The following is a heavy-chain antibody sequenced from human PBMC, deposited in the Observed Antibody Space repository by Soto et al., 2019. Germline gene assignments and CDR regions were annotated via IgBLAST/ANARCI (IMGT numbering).Heavy chain of an antibody. CDR2: ISGSGGTT. D-gene: IGHD6-19*01. Sequence: EVLLLESGGGLVQPGGSLRLSCAASGFTFSSYAMSWVRQAPGKGLEWVSAISGSGGTTYYADSVKGRFTFSRDNSKNTLYLQMNSRISEDTAVYYCAKTANGWFSAFDIWGQGTMVTVSS. J-gene: IGHJ3*02. CDR3: AKTANGWFSAFDI. V-gene: IGHV3-23*01. CDR1: GFTFSSYA.